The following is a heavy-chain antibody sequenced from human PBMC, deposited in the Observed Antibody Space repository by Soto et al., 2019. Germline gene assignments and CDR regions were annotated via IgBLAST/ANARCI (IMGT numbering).Heavy chain of an antibody. D-gene: IGHD3-22*01. CDR2: ISYDGSYK. CDR3: AGGLYHDASAYYSLY. J-gene: IGHJ4*01. Sequence: QVQLVESGGGVVQPGRSLRLSCAASGFTFSSYGMHWVRQAPGQGLEWVAFISYDGSYKYYADSVKGRFTVSRDNSKNTLSLQMNGLRAEDTAVYFCAGGLYHDASAYYSLYWGHGTLVTVSS. V-gene: IGHV3-30*03. CDR1: GFTFSSYG.